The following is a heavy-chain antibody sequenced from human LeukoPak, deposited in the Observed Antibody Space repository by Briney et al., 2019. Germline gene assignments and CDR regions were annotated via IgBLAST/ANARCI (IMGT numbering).Heavy chain of an antibody. Sequence: GGSLRLSCAASGFTFSSYSMNWVRQAPGKGLEWVSSISSSSSYIYYADSVKGRFTISRDNAKNSLYLQMNSLRAEDTAVYYCAKNAQLFPALHFDYWGQGTLVTVSS. D-gene: IGHD6-13*01. V-gene: IGHV3-21*04. CDR2: ISSSSSYI. CDR3: AKNAQLFPALHFDY. CDR1: GFTFSSYS. J-gene: IGHJ4*02.